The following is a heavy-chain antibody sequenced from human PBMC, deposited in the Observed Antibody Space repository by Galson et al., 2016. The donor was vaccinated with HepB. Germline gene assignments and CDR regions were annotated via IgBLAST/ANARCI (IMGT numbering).Heavy chain of an antibody. CDR2: ISVSSSYI. CDR1: GFRFSSYF. J-gene: IGHJ4*02. D-gene: IGHD3-3*01. V-gene: IGHV3-21*01. Sequence: SLRLSCAASGFRFSSYFMNWVRQAPGKGLEWVSSISVSSSYIDYEDSVKGRFTISRDNAQNSLYLQMKCLGAEYTAVYYCARGLSPLHFGVAFDYWGQGTLVTVSS. CDR3: ARGLSPLHFGVAFDY.